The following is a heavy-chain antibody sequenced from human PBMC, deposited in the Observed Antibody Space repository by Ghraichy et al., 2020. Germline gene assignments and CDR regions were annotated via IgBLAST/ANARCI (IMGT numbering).Heavy chain of an antibody. J-gene: IGHJ3*02. V-gene: IGHV1-69*13. CDR1: GGTFSSYA. CDR2: IIPIFGTA. CDR3: ASFQRIVGAAGDAFDI. D-gene: IGHD1-26*01. Sequence: SVKVSCKASGGTFSSYAISWVRQAPGQGLEWMGGIIPIFGTANYAQKFQGRVTITADESTSTAYMELSSLRSEDTAVYYCASFQRIVGAAGDAFDIWGQGTMVTVSS.